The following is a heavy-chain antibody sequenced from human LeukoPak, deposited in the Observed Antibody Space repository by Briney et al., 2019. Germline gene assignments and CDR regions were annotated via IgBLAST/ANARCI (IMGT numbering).Heavy chain of an antibody. D-gene: IGHD3-16*01. Sequence: ASVKVSCKASGYTFNRHGITWVRQAPGQGLEWMGWISAYNGNTNYAQKLQGRVTMPTDTSTSTAYMELRSLRSDDTAVYYCARDQYYDSKGWFDPWGQGTLVTVSS. V-gene: IGHV1-18*01. J-gene: IGHJ5*02. CDR3: ARDQYYDSKGWFDP. CDR2: ISAYNGNT. CDR1: GYTFNRHG.